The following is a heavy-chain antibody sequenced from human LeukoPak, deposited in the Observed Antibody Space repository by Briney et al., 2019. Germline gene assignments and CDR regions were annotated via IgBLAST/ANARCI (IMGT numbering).Heavy chain of an antibody. CDR2: ISGSSSYI. CDR1: GFTFSTYT. D-gene: IGHD2-21*01. Sequence: GGSLRLSCAASGFTFSTYTMKWVRQAPGKGLEWVSSISGSSSYIYYTDSVQGRFTISRDNAKNSLYLQMNSLRVEDTAVYYCASGGGYCGGDCYGIDYWGQGALVTVSS. CDR3: ASGGGYCGGDCYGIDY. V-gene: IGHV3-21*01. J-gene: IGHJ4*02.